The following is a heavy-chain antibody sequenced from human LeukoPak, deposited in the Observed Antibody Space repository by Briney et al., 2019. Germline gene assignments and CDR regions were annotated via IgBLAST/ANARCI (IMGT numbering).Heavy chain of an antibody. Sequence: GGSLRLSCAASGFTFSSYTMNWVRQAPGKGLEWVSGISGRGASKYYADSVKGRFTISRDNSKNTLYLQMNSLRAEDTAVYYCAKGVVVAPDVTPFDYWGQGTLVTVSS. CDR2: ISGRGASK. D-gene: IGHD2-2*01. J-gene: IGHJ4*02. CDR3: AKGVVVAPDVTPFDY. V-gene: IGHV3-23*01. CDR1: GFTFSSYT.